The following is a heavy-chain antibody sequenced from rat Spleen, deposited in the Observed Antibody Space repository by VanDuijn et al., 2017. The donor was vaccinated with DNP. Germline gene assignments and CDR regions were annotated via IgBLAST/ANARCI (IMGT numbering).Heavy chain of an antibody. CDR1: GFSLTNYG. D-gene: IGHD1-4*01. CDR3: ARSPGYYWYFDF. J-gene: IGHJ1*01. V-gene: IGHV2-16*01. CDR2: IWRGGST. Sequence: QVQLKESGPGLVQPSQTLSLTCTVSGFSLTNYGVNWVRQPPGKGLEWIAAIWRGGSTDYNAVLKSRLSISRDTSKSQVLLQMNSVQTEDTAMYFCARSPGYYWYFDFWGPGTMVTVSS.